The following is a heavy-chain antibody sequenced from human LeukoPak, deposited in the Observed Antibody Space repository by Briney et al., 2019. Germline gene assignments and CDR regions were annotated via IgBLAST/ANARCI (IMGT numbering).Heavy chain of an antibody. D-gene: IGHD1-26*01. J-gene: IGHJ4*02. CDR3: AKDRGWELRYFDY. V-gene: IGHV3-74*01. CDR2: INTDGSTT. Sequence: GGSLRLSCAASGFTFSSYWMHWVRQDPGKGLMWVSRINTDGSTTDYAASVKGRFTISRDNAKNTLYLQMNSLGAEDTAVYYCAKDRGWELRYFDYWGQGTLVTVSS. CDR1: GFTFSSYW.